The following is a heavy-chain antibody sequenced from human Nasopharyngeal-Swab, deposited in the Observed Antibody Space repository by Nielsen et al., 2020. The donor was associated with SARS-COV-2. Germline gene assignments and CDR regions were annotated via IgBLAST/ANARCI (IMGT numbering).Heavy chain of an antibody. V-gene: IGHV3-23*01. J-gene: IGHJ5*02. D-gene: IGHD3-10*01. CDR3: AKDGVYGSGSYSWFDP. Sequence: GESLKISYAASGFTFSSYAMSWVRQAPGKGLEWVSAISGSGGSTYYADSVRGRFTISRDNSKNTLYLQMNSLRAEDTAVYYCAKDGVYGSGSYSWFDPWGQGTLVTVSS. CDR1: GFTFSSYA. CDR2: ISGSGGST.